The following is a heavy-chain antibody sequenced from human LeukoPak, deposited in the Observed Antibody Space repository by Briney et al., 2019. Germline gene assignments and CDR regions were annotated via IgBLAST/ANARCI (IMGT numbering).Heavy chain of an antibody. Sequence: GASVKVSCKASGYTFTSYDINWVRQATGQGLEWIGWMNPNSGNTGYAQKFQGRVTMTRNTSISTAYMELSSLRSEDTAVYYCARVDWRKWLRSHYYYYGMDVWGQGTTVTVSS. J-gene: IGHJ6*02. V-gene: IGHV1-8*01. CDR3: ARVDWRKWLRSHYYYYGMDV. D-gene: IGHD5-12*01. CDR1: GYTFTSYD. CDR2: MNPNSGNT.